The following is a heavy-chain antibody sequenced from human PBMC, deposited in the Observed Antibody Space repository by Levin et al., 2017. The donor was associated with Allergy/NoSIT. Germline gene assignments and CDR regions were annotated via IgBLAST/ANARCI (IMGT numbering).Heavy chain of an antibody. CDR2: IQPDGSST. D-gene: IGHD1-26*01. J-gene: IGHJ4*02. Sequence: GGSLRLSCAASGSSFSSYWMQWVRQAPGTGLLWVSRIQPDGSSTFYADSVKGRFTVSRDNAKNTLYLQMNSLRVEDTAVYYCARGTVNGATFFDHWGQGTLVTVS. CDR3: ARGTVNGATFFDH. V-gene: IGHV3-74*01. CDR1: GSSFSSYW.